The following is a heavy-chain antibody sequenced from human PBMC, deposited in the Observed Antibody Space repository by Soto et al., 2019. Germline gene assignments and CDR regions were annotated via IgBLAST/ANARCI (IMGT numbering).Heavy chain of an antibody. Sequence: ASVKVSCKVSGYTLTELSMHWVRQAPGKGLEWMGGFDPEDGETIYAQKFQGRVTMTEDTSTDTAYMELSSLRSEDTAVYYCATDSTPAATAIRFYYYYGMDVWGQGTTVTVSS. CDR2: FDPEDGET. CDR1: GYTLTELS. D-gene: IGHD2-2*02. V-gene: IGHV1-24*01. J-gene: IGHJ6*02. CDR3: ATDSTPAATAIRFYYYYGMDV.